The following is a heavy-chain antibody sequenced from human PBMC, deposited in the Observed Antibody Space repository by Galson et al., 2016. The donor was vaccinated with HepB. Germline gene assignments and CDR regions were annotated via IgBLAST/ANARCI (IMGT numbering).Heavy chain of an antibody. J-gene: IGHJ1*01. D-gene: IGHD3-3*01. Sequence: TLSLTCAVSGASITSGGYSWTWIRQPPGAGLEWIGYLSHGGVTHYNSSLKSRVSISGDRSKNQFSVSLNSVTAADTAVYFCAGLPTYYDLSKGFTDDWGPGTLVTVSS. V-gene: IGHV4-30-2*01. CDR3: AGLPTYYDLSKGFTDD. CDR2: LSHGGVT. CDR1: GASITSGGYS.